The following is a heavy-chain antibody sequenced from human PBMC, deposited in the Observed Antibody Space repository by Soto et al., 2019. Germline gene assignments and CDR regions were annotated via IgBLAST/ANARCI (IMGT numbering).Heavy chain of an antibody. Sequence: EVQLVESGGGLVQPGESLRLSCVVSGFTISSYWMDWVRQAPVKGLVWVSRINGDGSSTNYADSVKGRFTISRDNAKNTLYLQMNTLRAEDTAVYYCVIAVAGPTAIAYWGQGNQVTVSS. CDR1: GFTISSYW. V-gene: IGHV3-74*01. CDR2: INGDGSST. D-gene: IGHD6-19*01. J-gene: IGHJ4*02. CDR3: VIAVAGPTAIAY.